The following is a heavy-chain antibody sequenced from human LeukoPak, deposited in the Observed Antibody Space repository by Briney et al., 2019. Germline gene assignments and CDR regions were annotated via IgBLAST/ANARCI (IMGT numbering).Heavy chain of an antibody. CDR3: AKDKDVGGADYYFDH. CDR2: ISYDGGDK. V-gene: IGHV3-30*18. Sequence: GGSLRLSCAASGFTFSSYGMHWVRQAPGKGLEWVAVISYDGGDKKYADSVKGRFTISRDNSKNTVYLQMNSLRAEDTAVLYCAKDKDVGGADYYFDHWGQGALVTVSS. D-gene: IGHD1-26*01. CDR1: GFTFSSYG. J-gene: IGHJ4*02.